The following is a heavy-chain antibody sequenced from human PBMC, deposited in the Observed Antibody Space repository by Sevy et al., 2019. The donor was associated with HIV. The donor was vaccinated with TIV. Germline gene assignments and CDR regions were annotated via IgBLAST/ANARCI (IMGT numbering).Heavy chain of an antibody. CDR1: GFMFSNYW. J-gene: IGHJ6*02. Sequence: GGSLRLSCVASGFMFSNYWMSWVRQAPGKGLEWVANIKRDGSEKYYVDSVKGRFTISRDNAKNSLYLQMNSLRVEDTAVYYCARDCSSTSCLWGMDVWGPGTTVTVSS. CDR3: ARDCSSTSCLWGMDV. CDR2: IKRDGSEK. D-gene: IGHD2-2*01. V-gene: IGHV3-7*03.